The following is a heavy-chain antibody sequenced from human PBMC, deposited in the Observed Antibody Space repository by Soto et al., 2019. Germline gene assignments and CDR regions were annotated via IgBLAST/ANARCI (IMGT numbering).Heavy chain of an antibody. V-gene: IGHV6-1*01. CDR1: GDSVSTNGVA. J-gene: IGHJ6*02. D-gene: IGHD6-13*01. CDR2: TYYRSKWYN. Sequence: SQTLSLTCAISGDSVSTNGVAWNWIRQSPSRGLEWLGRTYYRSKWYNDYAVSVKSRIIVNPDTSKNQFSLQLKSVTPEDTAVYYCARGERGWGYSSPIPYGLDVWGQGTTVTVSS. CDR3: ARGERGWGYSSPIPYGLDV.